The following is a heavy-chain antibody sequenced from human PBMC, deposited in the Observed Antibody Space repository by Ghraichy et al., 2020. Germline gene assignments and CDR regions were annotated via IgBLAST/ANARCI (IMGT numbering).Heavy chain of an antibody. D-gene: IGHD6-19*01. CDR2: ISYDGSNK. J-gene: IGHJ6*02. V-gene: IGHV3-30-3*01. Sequence: GGSLRLSCAASGFTFSSYAMHWVRQAPGKGLEWVAVISYDGSNKYYADSVKGRFTISRDNSKNTLYLQMNSLRAEDTAVYYCARAGYSSGWYGSGPYYYYGMDVWGQGTTVTVSS. CDR1: GFTFSSYA. CDR3: ARAGYSSGWYGSGPYYYYGMDV.